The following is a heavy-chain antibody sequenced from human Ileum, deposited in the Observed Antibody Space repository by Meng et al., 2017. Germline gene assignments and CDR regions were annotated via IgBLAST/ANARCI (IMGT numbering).Heavy chain of an antibody. V-gene: IGHV4-34*02. Sequence: QLQLKQGGAGLLKPSETLLLPCTVYGASFTGYSWTWIRQSPGKGLEWIGEVNHDGGTNYSPSLKSRVIISIDTSKNQFSLKLTAVTATDAAVYYCAREGSWFGADYWGQGTLVTVSS. CDR1: GASFTGYS. J-gene: IGHJ4*02. D-gene: IGHD3-10*01. CDR3: AREGSWFGADY. CDR2: VNHDGGT.